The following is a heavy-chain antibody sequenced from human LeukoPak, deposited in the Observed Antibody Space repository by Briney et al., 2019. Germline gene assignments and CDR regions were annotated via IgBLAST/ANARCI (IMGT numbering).Heavy chain of an antibody. CDR2: ISDDGTST. J-gene: IGHJ4*01. CDR1: GFSFSSSW. D-gene: IGHD4-23*01. CDR3: ARSYGGFDY. V-gene: IGHV3-74*03. Sequence: GGSLRLSCAASGFSFSSSWMHWVRQAPGKGLMWVSRISDDGTSTMYAASVKGRFTMSRSNAKNTLSLQMDSLTAEDTADYYCARSYGGFDYWGQGVLVTVS.